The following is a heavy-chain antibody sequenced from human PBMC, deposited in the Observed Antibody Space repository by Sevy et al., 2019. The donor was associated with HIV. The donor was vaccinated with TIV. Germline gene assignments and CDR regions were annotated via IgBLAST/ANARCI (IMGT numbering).Heavy chain of an antibody. CDR1: GFTFSIYT. CDR2: ISSSTYI. V-gene: IGHV3-21*01. CDR3: ASGSLDSTGYPFDY. D-gene: IGHD3-22*01. Sequence: GGSLRLSCAASGFTFSIYTMNWVRQAPGKGLEWVSSISSSTYIYYADSVRGRFTISRDNAKNSLYLQMHSLRAEDTAVYYCASGSLDSTGYPFDYWGQGTLVTVSS. J-gene: IGHJ4*02.